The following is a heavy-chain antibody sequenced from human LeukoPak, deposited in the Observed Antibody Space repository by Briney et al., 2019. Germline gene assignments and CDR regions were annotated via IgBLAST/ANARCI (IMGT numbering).Heavy chain of an antibody. CDR1: GYTFTAYY. CDR2: INPNSGGT. Sequence: ASVKVSCKASGYTFTAYYMYWGRQAPGQGLECMGRINPNSGGTNNAQKFQGRATMTRDTSISTAYMELSRLRSDDTAVYYCAASSEGGYSYGSDIDYWGQGTLVTVSS. J-gene: IGHJ4*02. V-gene: IGHV1-2*06. CDR3: AASSEGGYSYGSDIDY. D-gene: IGHD5-18*01.